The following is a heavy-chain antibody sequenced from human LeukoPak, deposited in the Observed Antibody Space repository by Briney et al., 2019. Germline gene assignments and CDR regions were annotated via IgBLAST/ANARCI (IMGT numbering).Heavy chain of an antibody. Sequence: GSSVKVSCKASGGTFSSYAISWVRQAPGQGLEWMGGIIPIFGTSNYAQKFQGRVTITADESTSTAYMELSSLRSEDTAVYYCARDGSWYYYGMDVWGQGTTVTVSS. CDR3: ARDGSWYYYGMDV. V-gene: IGHV1-69*01. CDR1: GGTFSSYA. CDR2: IIPIFGTS. J-gene: IGHJ6*02. D-gene: IGHD6-13*01.